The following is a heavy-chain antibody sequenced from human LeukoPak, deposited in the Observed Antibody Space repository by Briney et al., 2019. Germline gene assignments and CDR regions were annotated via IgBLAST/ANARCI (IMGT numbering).Heavy chain of an antibody. D-gene: IGHD2-15*01. Sequence: PGGSLRLSCAASGLSLRSYEFYWVRQAPGKELEWISYISSGGSTIKYADSVKCRFTISRDDAKQSLYLQMNSLRAEGTAIYFCRVAWQFLGAFDIWGHRTLVTVSS. CDR2: ISSGGSTI. CDR3: RVAWQFLGAFDI. J-gene: IGHJ3*02. V-gene: IGHV3-48*03. CDR1: GLSLRSYE.